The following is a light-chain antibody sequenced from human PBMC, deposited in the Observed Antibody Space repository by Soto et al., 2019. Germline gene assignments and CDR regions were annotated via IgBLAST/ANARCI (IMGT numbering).Light chain of an antibody. V-gene: IGLV2-14*01. Sequence: QSALTQPASVSGSPGQSITISCTGTSSDVGGYNYVSWYQQHPGKAPKLMIYDVSNRPSGVSNRFSGSKSGNTASLTVSCLQAEDEADYYRSSYTSSITRVFGGGTTLAVL. CDR1: SSDVGGYNY. J-gene: IGLJ3*02. CDR2: DVS. CDR3: SSYTSSITRV.